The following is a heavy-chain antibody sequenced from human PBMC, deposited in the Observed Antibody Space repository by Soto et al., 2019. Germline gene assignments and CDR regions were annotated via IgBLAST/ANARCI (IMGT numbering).Heavy chain of an antibody. D-gene: IGHD3-3*01. J-gene: IGHJ4*02. Sequence: SETLSLTCAVYGGSFSSYYWSWIRQPPGKGLEWIGYIYYSGSTNYNPSLKSRVTISVDTSKNQFSLKLSSVTAADTAVYYCARGPQDFWSGYLYYFDYWGQGTLVTVSS. CDR3: ARGPQDFWSGYLYYFDY. CDR1: GGSFSSYY. V-gene: IGHV4-59*01. CDR2: IYYSGST.